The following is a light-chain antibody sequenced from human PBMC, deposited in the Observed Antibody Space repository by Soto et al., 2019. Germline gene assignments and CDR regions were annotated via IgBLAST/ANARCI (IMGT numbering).Light chain of an antibody. J-gene: IGLJ1*01. V-gene: IGLV1-40*01. CDR1: SSNIGAGYD. Sequence: QSVLTQPPSVSGAPGQRVTISCTGDSSNIGAGYDVHWYQQVPGTAPKLLIYDNINRPSGVPDRFSGSKSGTSASLAITGXQAEDEADYYCQSYDSSLNTYVFGTGTKVTVL. CDR2: DNI. CDR3: QSYDSSLNTYV.